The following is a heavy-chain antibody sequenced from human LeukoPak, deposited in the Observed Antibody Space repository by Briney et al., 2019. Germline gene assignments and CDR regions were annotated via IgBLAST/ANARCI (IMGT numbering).Heavy chain of an antibody. J-gene: IGHJ5*02. CDR3: AKDRLSSIPSNWFDP. Sequence: GGSLRLSCAASGFTFSSYGMHWVRQAPGKGLEWVAFIRYDGSNKYYADSVKGRFTISRDNSKNTLYLQMNSLRAEDTAVYYCAKDRLSSIPSNWFDPWGQGTLVTVSS. V-gene: IGHV3-30*02. D-gene: IGHD2-2*01. CDR2: IRYDGSNK. CDR1: GFTFSSYG.